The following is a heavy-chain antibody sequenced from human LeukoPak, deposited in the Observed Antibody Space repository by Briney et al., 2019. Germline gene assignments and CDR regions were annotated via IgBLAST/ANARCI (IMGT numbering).Heavy chain of an antibody. CDR3: ARVDVFGVVSSDYYYYYMDV. CDR1: GGSISGYY. Sequence: PSETLSLTCSVSGGSISGYYWSWIRQPAGKGLEWIGRIYTSGSTNYNPSLKSRVTMSVDTSKNQFSLKLSYVTAADTAVYYCARVDVFGVVSSDYYYYYMDVWGKGTTVTVSS. V-gene: IGHV4-4*07. CDR2: IYTSGST. D-gene: IGHD3-3*01. J-gene: IGHJ6*03.